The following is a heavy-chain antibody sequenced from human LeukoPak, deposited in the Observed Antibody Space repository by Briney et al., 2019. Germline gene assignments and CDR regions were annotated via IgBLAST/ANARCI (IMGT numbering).Heavy chain of an antibody. CDR2: IYYSGST. D-gene: IGHD3-22*01. J-gene: IGHJ4*02. Sequence: SETLSLTCAVSGGSISSSSYYWGWIRQPSGKGLEWIGSIYYSGSTCYNPSLKSRVTISVDTSKSHFSLKLSSVTAADTAVYYCASSSGDSSGQFDYWGQGTLVTVSS. CDR3: ASSSGDSSGQFDY. CDR1: GGSISSSSYY. V-gene: IGHV4-39*02.